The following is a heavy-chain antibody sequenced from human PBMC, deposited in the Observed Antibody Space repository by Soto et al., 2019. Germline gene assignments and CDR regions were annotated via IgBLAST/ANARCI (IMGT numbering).Heavy chain of an antibody. D-gene: IGHD1-26*01. V-gene: IGHV1-3*01. CDR3: AKGSRMWAPDY. CDR2: IAPGNGNT. CDR1: GYTFTDSA. Sequence: ASVKVSCKASGYTFTDSAIHWVRQAPGQSLEWLGWIAPGNGNTKYSQNFQGRVTITRDTSATTAYMELSSLRSEDTAVYYCAKGSRMWAPDYWGQGTLVTVSS. J-gene: IGHJ4*02.